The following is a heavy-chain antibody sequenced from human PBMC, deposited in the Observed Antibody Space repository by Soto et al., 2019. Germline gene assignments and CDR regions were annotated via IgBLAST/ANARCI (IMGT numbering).Heavy chain of an antibody. CDR2: INHSGST. J-gene: IGHJ5*02. Sequence: PSETLSLTCAVYGGSFSGYYWSWIRQPPGKGLEWIGEINHSGSTNYNPSLKSRVTISVDTSKNQFSLKLSSVTAADTAVYYCARGPSSYHTVFDPWGQGTLVTVSS. CDR1: GGSFSGYY. V-gene: IGHV4-34*01. D-gene: IGHD3-3*01. CDR3: ARGPSSYHTVFDP.